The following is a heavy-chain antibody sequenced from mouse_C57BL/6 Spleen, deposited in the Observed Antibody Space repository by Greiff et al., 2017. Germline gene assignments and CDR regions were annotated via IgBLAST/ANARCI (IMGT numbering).Heavy chain of an antibody. CDR3: ARTVVGTGDAMDD. D-gene: IGHD1-1*01. CDR2: INPSSGYT. Sequence: QVQLQQSGAELAKPGASVKLSCKASGYTFTSYWMHWVKQRPGQGLEWIGYINPSSGYTKYNQKFKDKVTLTADKSSSTAYMQLSSLTYEDSAVYDCARTVVGTGDAMDDWGQGTSVTVSS. CDR1: GYTFTSYW. J-gene: IGHJ4*01. V-gene: IGHV1-7*01.